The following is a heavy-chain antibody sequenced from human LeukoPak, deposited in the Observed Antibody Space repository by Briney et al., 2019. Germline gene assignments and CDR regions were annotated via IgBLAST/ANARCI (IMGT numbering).Heavy chain of an antibody. D-gene: IGHD6-13*01. V-gene: IGHV3-23*01. J-gene: IGHJ6*02. Sequence: PGGSLRLSCVVSGFSFENYGMHWVRQAPGKGLEWLSLISSFGDDASYADSVKGRFTISRDDSKNTLYLQMNSLSAEDTAVFYCAKWSSNWGYYYYYCGMDVWGQGTTVTVSS. CDR2: ISSFGDDA. CDR3: AKWSSNWGYYYYYCGMDV. CDR1: GFSFENYG.